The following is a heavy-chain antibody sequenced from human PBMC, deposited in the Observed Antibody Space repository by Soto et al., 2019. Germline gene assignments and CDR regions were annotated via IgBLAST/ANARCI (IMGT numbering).Heavy chain of an antibody. V-gene: IGHV4-59*08. Sequence: QVQLQESGPGLVKPSETLSLTCSVSGGSISSYYWGWIRQPPGKGLEWIGYISYTGITDYSPSLKSRVTKSVDTSKNQFSLKVRSVTAADTAIYFCARHYPIGNNWNYFDYWGRGTLVTVSS. CDR3: ARHYPIGNNWNYFDY. CDR2: ISYTGIT. D-gene: IGHD1-1*01. CDR1: GGSISSYY. J-gene: IGHJ4*02.